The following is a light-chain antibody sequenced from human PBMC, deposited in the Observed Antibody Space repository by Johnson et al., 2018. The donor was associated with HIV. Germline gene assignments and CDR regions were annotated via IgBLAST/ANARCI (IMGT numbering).Light chain of an antibody. Sequence: QSVLTQPPSVSAAPGQKVTISCSGSSSNIGSNYVSWYQQLPGTAPKLLIYENNKRPSGIPDRFSGSKSGTSATLGITGLQTGDEADDYCGTWDSSLSVYVFGTGTKVSVL. J-gene: IGLJ1*01. CDR2: ENN. V-gene: IGLV1-51*01. CDR1: SSNIGSNY. CDR3: GTWDSSLSVYV.